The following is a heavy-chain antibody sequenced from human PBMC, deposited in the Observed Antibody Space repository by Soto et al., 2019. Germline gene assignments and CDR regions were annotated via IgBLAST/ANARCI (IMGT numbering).Heavy chain of an antibody. CDR1: GFTFSSYA. CDR3: ARGGSYYYYYGMDV. Sequence: GGSLRLSCAASGFTFSSYAMHWVRQAPGKGLEWVAVISYEGSNKYYADSVKGRFTISRDNSKNTLYLQMNSLRAEDSAGYYGARGGSYYYYYGMDVWGQGTTVTVSS. J-gene: IGHJ6*02. V-gene: IGHV3-30*04. CDR2: ISYEGSNK. D-gene: IGHD1-26*01.